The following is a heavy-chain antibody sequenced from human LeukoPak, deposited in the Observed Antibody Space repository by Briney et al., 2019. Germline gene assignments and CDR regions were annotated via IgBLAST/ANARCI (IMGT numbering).Heavy chain of an antibody. CDR2: IYYSGST. Sequence: SETLSLTCTVSGGSISSYYWSWIRQTPGKGLEWIGYIYYSGSTNFNPSLKSRVTISVDTSKNQFSLRLSSVTAADTAMYYCARLRSPGDFDYWGQGTLVTVSS. J-gene: IGHJ4*02. CDR1: GGSISSYY. V-gene: IGHV4-59*12. D-gene: IGHD1-26*01. CDR3: ARLRSPGDFDY.